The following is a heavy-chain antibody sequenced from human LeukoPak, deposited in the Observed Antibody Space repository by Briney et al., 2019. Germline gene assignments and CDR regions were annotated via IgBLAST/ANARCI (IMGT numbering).Heavy chain of an antibody. J-gene: IGHJ4*02. CDR3: ARVYSGSYYALGY. V-gene: IGHV4-59*08. CDR2: IYYSGST. CDR1: GGSISSYY. D-gene: IGHD1-26*01. Sequence: SETLSLTCTVSGGSISSYYWSWIRQPPGKGLEWIGYIYYSGSTNYNPSLKSRVTISVDTSKNQFSLKLSSVTAADTAVYYCARVYSGSYYALGYWGQGTLVTVSS.